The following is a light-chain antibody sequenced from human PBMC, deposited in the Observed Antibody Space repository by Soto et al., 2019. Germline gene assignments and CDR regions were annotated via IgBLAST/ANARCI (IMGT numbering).Light chain of an antibody. Sequence: QSVLTQPPSVSGSPGQSVTISCTGTSSDVGSYNRVSWYQQPPGTAPKLMIYEVSNRLSGVPDRFSGSKSGNTASLTISGLQPEDEADYYCNSYTSSNTYVFGTGTRSPS. V-gene: IGLV2-18*02. CDR1: SSDVGSYNR. CDR3: NSYTSSNTYV. J-gene: IGLJ1*01. CDR2: EVS.